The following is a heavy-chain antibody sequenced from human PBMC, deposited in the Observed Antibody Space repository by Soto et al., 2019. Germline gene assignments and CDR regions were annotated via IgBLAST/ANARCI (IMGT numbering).Heavy chain of an antibody. J-gene: IGHJ5*02. V-gene: IGHV1-8*01. CDR3: ARDIMAP. CDR2: MSPGSGDT. D-gene: IGHD5-12*01. Sequence: VQLVQSGAEVKKPGASVKVSCRASGYTISSYDINWVRQAPRQGLEWMGWMSPGSGDTGYAPSFQGRVAMTRNISINTAYLELTSLTPEDTGVYFCARDIMAPWGQGTLVTVSA. CDR1: GYTISSYD.